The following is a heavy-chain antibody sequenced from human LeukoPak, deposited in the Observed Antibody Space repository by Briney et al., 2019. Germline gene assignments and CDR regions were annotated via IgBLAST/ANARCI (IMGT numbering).Heavy chain of an antibody. D-gene: IGHD6-19*01. CDR2: IYSGGST. CDR1: GFTVSSNY. Sequence: GGSLRLSCAASGFTVSSNYMSWVRQAPGKGLEWASVIYSGGSTYYADSVKGRFTISRDNSKNTLYLQMNSLRAEDTAVYYCARVQAVAGICFDYWGQGTLVTVSS. J-gene: IGHJ4*02. V-gene: IGHV3-66*01. CDR3: ARVQAVAGICFDY.